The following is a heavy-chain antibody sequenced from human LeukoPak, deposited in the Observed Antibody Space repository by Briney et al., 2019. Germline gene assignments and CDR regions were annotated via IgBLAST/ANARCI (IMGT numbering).Heavy chain of an antibody. V-gene: IGHV3-23*01. CDR2: ITGSSRST. J-gene: IGHJ4*02. Sequence: GGSLRLSCAASGFTFSSYAMSWVRQAPGKGLEWVSTITGSSRSTYYADCVRGRFTISRDNSKNTLYLQMNSLTAEDTAVYYCAKDTPLTAYSPGWSGNSFDSWGQGTLVTVSS. CDR1: GFTFSSYA. D-gene: IGHD6-19*01. CDR3: AKDTPLTAYSPGWSGNSFDS.